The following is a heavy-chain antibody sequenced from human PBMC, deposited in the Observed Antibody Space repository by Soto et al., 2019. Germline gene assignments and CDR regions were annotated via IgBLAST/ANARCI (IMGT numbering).Heavy chain of an antibody. CDR3: VKDKSSVGAWYGFDV. CDR1: GFTFSGSA. V-gene: IGHV3-30-3*02. CDR2: ISEDGTIK. D-gene: IGHD1-26*01. J-gene: IGHJ6*02. Sequence: PGGSLRLSCAASGFTFSGSAMHWVRQAPGKGLEWLAVISEDGTIKFYADSVKGRFTLSRDNSKNTLSLLMNSLRKDDAAMYYCVKDKSSVGAWYGFDVWGQGTTVTVSS.